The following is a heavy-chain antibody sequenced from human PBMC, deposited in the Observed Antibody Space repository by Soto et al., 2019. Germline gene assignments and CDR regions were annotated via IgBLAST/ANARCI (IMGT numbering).Heavy chain of an antibody. V-gene: IGHV1-46*03. CDR2: INPSGGST. D-gene: IGHD3-3*01. CDR1: GYTFTGYY. CDR3: ARVFAVKDAFDI. Sequence: ASVKVSCKASGYTFTGYYMHWVRQAPGQGLEWMGIINPSGGSTSYAQKFQGRVTMTRDTSTSTVYMELSSLRSEDTAVYYCARVFAVKDAFDIWGQGTMVTVSS. J-gene: IGHJ3*02.